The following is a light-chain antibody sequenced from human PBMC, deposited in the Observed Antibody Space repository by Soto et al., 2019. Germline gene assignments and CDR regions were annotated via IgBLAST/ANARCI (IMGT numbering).Light chain of an antibody. CDR1: QKIGVY. Sequence: DIQMTQSPSSLSASVGDRVTITCRASQKIGVYLNWYQKKPGKAPKLLIYAASTLYGGVPSRFSGSGSGTDFALTITSLQAEDFATYYCQQLRMYPSTFGGGTKVDIK. V-gene: IGKV1-39*01. CDR3: QQLRMYPST. CDR2: AAS. J-gene: IGKJ4*01.